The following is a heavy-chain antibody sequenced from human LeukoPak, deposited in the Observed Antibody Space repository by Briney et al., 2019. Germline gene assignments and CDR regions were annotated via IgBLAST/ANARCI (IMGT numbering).Heavy chain of an antibody. Sequence: GGSLRLSCAASGFTFSNAWMSWVRQAPGKGLEWVGRIKSKTDGGTADYYAAPVKGRFTISRDDSKNTLYLQMSSLKTEDTAVYYCTTYYDGESTEYFQHWGQGTLVTVSP. CDR3: TTYYDGESTEYFQH. CDR1: GFTFSNAW. CDR2: IKSKTDGGTA. J-gene: IGHJ1*01. D-gene: IGHD3-10*01. V-gene: IGHV3-15*01.